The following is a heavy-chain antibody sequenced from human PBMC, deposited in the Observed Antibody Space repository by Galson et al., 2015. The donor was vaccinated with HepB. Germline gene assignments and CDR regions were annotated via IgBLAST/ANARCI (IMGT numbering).Heavy chain of an antibody. D-gene: IGHD6-25*01. J-gene: IGHJ5*02. CDR3: ARAALGWFDP. V-gene: IGHV3-11*01. Sequence: SLRLSCAASGITLSDHYMSWIRQAPGKGLEWVSYISSSGNTTYYADSVKGRFTISRDNAKNSLYLQMNSLRAEDTAVYYCARAALGWFDPWGQGTLVTVSS. CDR1: GITLSDHY. CDR2: ISSSGNTT.